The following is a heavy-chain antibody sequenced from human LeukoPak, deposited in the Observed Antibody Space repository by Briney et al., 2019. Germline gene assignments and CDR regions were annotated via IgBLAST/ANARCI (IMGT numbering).Heavy chain of an antibody. J-gene: IGHJ4*02. Sequence: SETLSLTCTVSGGSISSSSYYWGWIRQPPGKGLEWIGSIYYSGSTYYNPSLKSRVTVSVDTSKNQFSLKLSSVTAADTAVYYCARHARATYYYGSGSYVDYWGQGTLVTVSS. CDR2: IYYSGST. V-gene: IGHV4-39*01. D-gene: IGHD3-10*01. CDR1: GGSISSSSYY. CDR3: ARHARATYYYGSGSYVDY.